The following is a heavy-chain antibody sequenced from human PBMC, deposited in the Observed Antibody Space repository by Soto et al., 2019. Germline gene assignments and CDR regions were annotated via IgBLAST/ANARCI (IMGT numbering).Heavy chain of an antibody. V-gene: IGHV4-34*01. Sequence: HSGSIELTSAAYGWPFKSSDCSWTRKKQGKGLEWIGEINHSGSNNYNPSLKSRVTISVDTSKNQFSLKLSSVTAADTAVYYCVPKPVAGYSWFDPWGQGTLVTVSS. CDR2: INHSGSN. CDR1: GWPFKSSD. CDR3: VPKPVAGYSWFDP. D-gene: IGHD6-19*01. J-gene: IGHJ5*02.